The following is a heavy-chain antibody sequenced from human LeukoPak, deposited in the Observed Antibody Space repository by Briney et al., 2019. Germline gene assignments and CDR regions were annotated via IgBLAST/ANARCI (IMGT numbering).Heavy chain of an antibody. V-gene: IGHV5-51*01. Sequence: GESLQISCNGSGYSFTSYWIGWVRQMPGKGLEWMGIIYPGNSDTTYSPSFQGQVTISSDKSISTAYLQWISLKASDTAMYYCARLTAHMSVGGWGQGTLVTVSS. J-gene: IGHJ4*02. D-gene: IGHD2-2*01. CDR1: GYSFTSYW. CDR3: ARLTAHMSVGG. CDR2: IYPGNSDT.